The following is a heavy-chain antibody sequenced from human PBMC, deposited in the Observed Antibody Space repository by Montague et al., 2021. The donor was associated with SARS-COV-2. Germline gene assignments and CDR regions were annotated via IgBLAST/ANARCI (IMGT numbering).Heavy chain of an antibody. V-gene: IGHV4-59*01. Sequence: SETLSLTCTISGGSMRSYYWTWIRQLPGKELEWIGSIYDSGGARYNPSLKSRVSISVDASKNQFSPRVTSVTAADTAVYFCARRGTGNYEILDYWGQGILVTVSS. CDR1: GGSMRSYY. D-gene: IGHD3-3*01. J-gene: IGHJ4*02. CDR2: IYDSGGA. CDR3: ARRGTGNYEILDY.